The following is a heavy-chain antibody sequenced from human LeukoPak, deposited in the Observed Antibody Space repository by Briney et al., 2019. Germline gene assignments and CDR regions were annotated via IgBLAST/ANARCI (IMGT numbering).Heavy chain of an antibody. CDR2: IYSGGST. D-gene: IGHD1-14*01. Sequence: GGSLRLSCAASGFTVSSNYMSWVRQAPGKGLEGVSIIYSGGSTYYADSVNGRFTISRDDSKNTLSLQMNSLRAEDTAVYYCAKITPTYYFDYWGQGTLVTVS. CDR3: AKITPTYYFDY. CDR1: GFTVSSNY. V-gene: IGHV3-66*01. J-gene: IGHJ4*02.